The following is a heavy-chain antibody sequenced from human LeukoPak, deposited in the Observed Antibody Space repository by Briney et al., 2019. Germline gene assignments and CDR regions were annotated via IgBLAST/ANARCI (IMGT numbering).Heavy chain of an antibody. CDR3: ARVDIAVVPSSKFDL. CDR2: INHSGTT. CDR1: GYSISRGYY. D-gene: IGHD2-2*03. V-gene: IGHV4-38-2*02. J-gene: IGHJ2*01. Sequence: PSETLSLTCTVSGYSISRGYYWGWIRQPPGKGLEWIGSINHSGTTYYNLSLKSRVTISVDTSKNQFSLKLSSVTAADTAVYYCARVDIAVVPSSKFDLWGRGTLVIVSS.